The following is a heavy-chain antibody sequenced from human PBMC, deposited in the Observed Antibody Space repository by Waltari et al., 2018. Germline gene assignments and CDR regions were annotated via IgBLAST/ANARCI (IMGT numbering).Heavy chain of an antibody. CDR3: ARHLYSIDYLELGN. Sequence: EVHLLESGGGLAQPGGSLRLSCAASGFNFISYAMSWVRQAPGKGLEWGSGISDSGVITKYADSVNGRFTVSRDNSKNTVFLQLNSLRAEDTAIYYCARHLYSIDYLELGNWGQGTLVTVSS. V-gene: IGHV3-23*01. CDR2: ISDSGVIT. D-gene: IGHD3-22*01. J-gene: IGHJ4*02. CDR1: GFNFISYA.